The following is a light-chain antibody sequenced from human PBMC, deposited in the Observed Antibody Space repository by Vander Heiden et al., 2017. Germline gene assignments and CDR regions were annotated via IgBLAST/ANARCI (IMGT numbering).Light chain of an antibody. CDR2: DND. CDR1: SPNIGNNY. V-gene: IGLV1-51*01. CDR3: ATWDNSLRVVV. Sequence: QSVFTQPPSVSAAPGPKVTVPSSGSSPNIGNNYVSWYQQLPGTAPKLLIYDNDKRPSGIPDRFSGSKSGTSATLGITGLQTGDEADYYCATWDNSLRVVVFGGGTKMTVL. J-gene: IGLJ2*01.